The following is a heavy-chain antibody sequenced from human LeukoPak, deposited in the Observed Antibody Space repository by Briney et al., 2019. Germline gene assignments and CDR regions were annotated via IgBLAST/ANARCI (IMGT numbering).Heavy chain of an antibody. Sequence: PGGSLRLSCAASGFTFSDYYMSWIRQAPGKGLEWISYITSSGNTIYYADSVKGRFTISRDNAKTSLYLQMNSLRAEDTAVYYCARSWGYGSGSYGLSNWGQGTLVTVSS. CDR2: ITSSGNTI. V-gene: IGHV3-11*04. CDR3: ARSWGYGSGSYGLSN. D-gene: IGHD3-10*01. CDR1: GFTFSDYY. J-gene: IGHJ4*02.